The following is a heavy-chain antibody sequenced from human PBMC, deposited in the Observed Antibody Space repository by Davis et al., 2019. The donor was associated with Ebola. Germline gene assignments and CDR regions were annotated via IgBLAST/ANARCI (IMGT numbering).Heavy chain of an antibody. V-gene: IGHV4-30-2*01. J-gene: IGHJ5*02. CDR2: IYHSGST. CDR3: ARGPSTVGFDP. Sequence: SETLSLTCAVSGGSISSGGYSWSWIRQPPGKGLEWIGYIYHSGSTYYNPSLKSRVTISVDRSKNQFSLKLSSVTAADTAVYYCARGPSTVGFDPWGQGTLVTVSS. D-gene: IGHD1-26*01. CDR1: GGSISSGGYS.